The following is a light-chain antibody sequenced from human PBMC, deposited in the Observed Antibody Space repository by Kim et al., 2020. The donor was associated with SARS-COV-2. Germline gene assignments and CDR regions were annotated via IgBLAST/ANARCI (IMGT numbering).Light chain of an antibody. CDR3: TSYTSSRTWV. J-gene: IGLJ3*02. CDR2: DVT. V-gene: IGLV2-14*03. CDR1: SSDVGGYNS. Sequence: GQTINFSCAGTSSDVGGYNSVSWYQQYPGRVPTLMIYDVTKPPSGVSHRFSGSKAGNTASLTISGLQTGDEAHYYCTSYTSSRTWVFGGGTQLTVL.